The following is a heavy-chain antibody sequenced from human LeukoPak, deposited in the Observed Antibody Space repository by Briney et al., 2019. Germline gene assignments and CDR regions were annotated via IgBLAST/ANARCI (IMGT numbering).Heavy chain of an antibody. CDR2: IYYSGTT. J-gene: IGHJ4*02. V-gene: IGHV4-59*08. Sequence: SETLSLTCTVSGGSISSYYWSWIRQPPGKGLEWIGYIYYSGTTNYNPSLKSRVTISVDTSKNQFSLKLSSVTAADTAVYYCARRNGDLDYWGQGTLVTVSS. CDR1: GGSISSYY. D-gene: IGHD4-17*01. CDR3: ARRNGDLDY.